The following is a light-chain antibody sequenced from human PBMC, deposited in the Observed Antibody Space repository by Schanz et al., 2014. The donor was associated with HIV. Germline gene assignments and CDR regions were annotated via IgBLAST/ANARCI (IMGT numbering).Light chain of an antibody. CDR3: SSYTSTNTVI. Sequence: QSALTQPPSVSGSPGQSVTISCTGTSSDIGTYNRVSWYQQHPGKAPKLMIYDVSNRPSGVSNRFSGSKSGTTASLTIAGLRPEDEGDYYCSSYTSTNTVIFAGGTKLTVL. J-gene: IGLJ2*01. V-gene: IGLV2-14*03. CDR1: SSDIGTYNR. CDR2: DVS.